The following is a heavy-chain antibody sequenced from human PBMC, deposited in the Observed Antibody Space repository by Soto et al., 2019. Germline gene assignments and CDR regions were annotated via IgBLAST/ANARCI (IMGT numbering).Heavy chain of an antibody. CDR1: GFTFSDYA. D-gene: IGHD3-10*01. V-gene: IGHV3-23*01. CDR3: AKMTSGTYGRNYGLDV. Sequence: GGSLRLSCVASGFTFSDYAMSWVRQAPGGELEWVSALPYNGASPYYADSVKGRFTISRDNSKKTLFLQMNSLRAEDTALYYCAKMTSGTYGRNYGLDVRGQGTTVTVSS. J-gene: IGHJ6*02. CDR2: LPYNGASP.